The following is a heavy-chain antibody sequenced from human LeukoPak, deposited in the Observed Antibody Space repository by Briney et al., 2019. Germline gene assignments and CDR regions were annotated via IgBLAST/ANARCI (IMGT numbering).Heavy chain of an antibody. J-gene: IGHJ5*02. CDR2: IYYSGST. CDR1: GGSISSYY. D-gene: IGHD3-10*01. Sequence: SETLSLTCTVSGGSISSYYWSWIRQPPGKGLEWIGYIYYSGSTNYNPSLKSRVTISVDTSKNQFSLKLSSVTAADTAVYYCAREAITMVRGVIDWGPRKGWFDPWGQGTLVTVSS. CDR3: AREAITMVRGVIDWGPRKGWFDP. V-gene: IGHV4-59*01.